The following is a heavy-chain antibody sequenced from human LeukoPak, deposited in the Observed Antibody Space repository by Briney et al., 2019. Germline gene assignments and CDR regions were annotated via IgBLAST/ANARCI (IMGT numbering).Heavy chain of an antibody. CDR2: ISSSSSYI. Sequence: PGGSLRLSCAASGFTFSSYSMNWVRQAPGKGLEWVSSISSSSSYIYYADSVKGRFTISRDNAKNSLYLQMNSLRAEDTAVYYCARVALAAKEFDYWGQGTLVTVSS. V-gene: IGHV3-21*01. J-gene: IGHJ4*02. D-gene: IGHD2-15*01. CDR1: GFTFSSYS. CDR3: ARVALAAKEFDY.